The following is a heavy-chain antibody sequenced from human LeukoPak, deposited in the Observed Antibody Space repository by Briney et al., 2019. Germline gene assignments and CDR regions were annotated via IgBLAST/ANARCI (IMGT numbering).Heavy chain of an antibody. CDR3: ASLTRPLRYFDWLTTSWGY. D-gene: IGHD3-9*01. J-gene: IGHJ4*02. CDR2: INPSGGST. Sequence: ASVKVSCKASGYTFTSYYMHWVRQAPGQGLEWMGIINPSGGSTSYAQKFQGRVTMTRDTSTSTVCMELSSLRSEDTAVYYCASLTRPLRYFDWLTTSWGYWGQGTLVTVSS. V-gene: IGHV1-46*01. CDR1: GYTFTSYY.